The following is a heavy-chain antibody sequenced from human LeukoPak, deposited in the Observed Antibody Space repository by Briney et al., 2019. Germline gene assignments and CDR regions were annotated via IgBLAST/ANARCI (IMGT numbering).Heavy chain of an antibody. V-gene: IGHV3-30*04. CDR3: ARYCGGDCYNFDY. J-gene: IGHJ4*02. CDR1: GCTFSRYA. Sequence: GGALRLSCAASGCTFSRYAMHWVRQAPGKGLEGVGVISYDGSNKYYADSVKGRFTISRDNSKNTLYLQMNSLRADDTAVYYCARYCGGDCYNFDYWGQGTLVTVSS. CDR2: ISYDGSNK. D-gene: IGHD2-21*02.